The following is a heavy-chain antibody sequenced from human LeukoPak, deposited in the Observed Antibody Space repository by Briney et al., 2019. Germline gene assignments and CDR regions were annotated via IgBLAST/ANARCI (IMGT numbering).Heavy chain of an antibody. D-gene: IGHD2/OR15-2a*01. J-gene: IGHJ4*02. V-gene: IGHV3-23*01. Sequence: PGGSLRLSCAASGFTFSSYGMSWVRQAPGKGLEWVSAISGSGGSTYYADSVKGRFTISRDNSKNTLYLQMNGLRAEDTAVYYCAKSRREYVKKDSRSVKDFYWGQGTLVTVSS. CDR1: GFTFSSYG. CDR3: AKSRREYVKKDSRSVKDFY. CDR2: ISGSGGST.